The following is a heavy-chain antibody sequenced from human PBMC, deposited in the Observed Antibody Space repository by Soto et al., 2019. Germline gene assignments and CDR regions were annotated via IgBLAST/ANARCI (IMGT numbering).Heavy chain of an antibody. V-gene: IGHV4-61*01. CDR2: IYYSGST. CDR1: GGSVSSGSYY. J-gene: IGHJ4*02. D-gene: IGHD4-17*01. Sequence: QVQLQESGPGLVKPSETLSLTCTVSGGSVSSGSYYWSWIRQPPGKGLEWIGHIYYSGSTNYNPSLKSRVTISVDTSRNQFSLKLSSVTAADTAVYYCARGLYGDFDYWGQGTLVTVSS. CDR3: ARGLYGDFDY.